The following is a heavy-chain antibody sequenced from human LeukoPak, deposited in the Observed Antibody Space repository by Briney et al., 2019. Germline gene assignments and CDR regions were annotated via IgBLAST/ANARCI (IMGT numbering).Heavy chain of an antibody. Sequence: GGSLRLSCVASGFTFHIYAMNWVRQAPGKGLEWVSVISDSGGSKYYADSVKGRFTISRDNSKNTLYLQMNSLRAEDTAVYFCGGSEYRSSWYVRYWGQGTLVTVSS. CDR3: GGSEYRSSWYVRY. CDR2: ISDSGGSK. D-gene: IGHD6-13*01. CDR1: GFTFHIYA. V-gene: IGHV3-23*01. J-gene: IGHJ4*02.